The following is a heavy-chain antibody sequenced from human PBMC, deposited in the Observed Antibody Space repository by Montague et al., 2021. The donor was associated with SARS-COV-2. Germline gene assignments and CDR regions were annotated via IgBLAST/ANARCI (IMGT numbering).Heavy chain of an antibody. Sequence: SGAEVKKPGESLKISCKGSGYTFTNYWIAWIRQPPGKGLEWIGCIYYRGSTNYNPSLKSRFTISVDTSKNQFSLKLSSVTAADPAAYYCAREKFGDFWSGYYNGYFDYWGQGTLVTVSS. CDR3: AREKFGDFWSGYYNGYFDY. V-gene: IGHV4-59*01. CDR2: IYYRGST. J-gene: IGHJ4*02. D-gene: IGHD3-3*01. CDR1: GYTFTNYW.